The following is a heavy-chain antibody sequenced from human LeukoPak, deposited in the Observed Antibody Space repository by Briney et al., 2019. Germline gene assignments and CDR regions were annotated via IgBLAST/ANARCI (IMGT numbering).Heavy chain of an antibody. V-gene: IGHV4-59*01. CDR2: IYYSGST. CDR3: ARQDAGHYYYYGMDV. J-gene: IGHJ6*02. D-gene: IGHD6-13*01. CDR1: GGSISSYY. Sequence: SETLSLTCTVSGGSISSYYWSWIRQPPGKGLEWIGYIYYSGSTNYNPSLKSRVTISVDTSKNQFSLKLSSVTAADTAVYYCARQDAGHYYYYGMDVWGQGTTVTVSS.